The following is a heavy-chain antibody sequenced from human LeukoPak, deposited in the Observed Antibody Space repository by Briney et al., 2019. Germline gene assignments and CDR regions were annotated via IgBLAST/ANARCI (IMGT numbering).Heavy chain of an antibody. CDR2: ISSSGSTI. D-gene: IGHD3-22*01. Sequence: QPGGSLRLSCAASGFTFSSYEMNWVRQAPGKGLEWVSYISSSGSTIYYADSVKGRFTISRDNAKNSLYLQMNSLRAEDMALYYCAKGRGYYDRSGPIDYWGQGTLVTVSS. J-gene: IGHJ4*02. CDR3: AKGRGYYDRSGPIDY. CDR1: GFTFSSYE. V-gene: IGHV3-48*03.